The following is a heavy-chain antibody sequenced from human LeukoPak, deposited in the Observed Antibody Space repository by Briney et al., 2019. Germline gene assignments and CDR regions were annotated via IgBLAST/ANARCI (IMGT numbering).Heavy chain of an antibody. V-gene: IGHV3-21*01. CDR2: ISSSSSYI. CDR3: ARDPRDGDVLDN. Sequence: GGSLRLSCAASGFTFSSYSMNWVRQAPGKGLEWVSSISSSSSYIYYADSVKGRFPISRDNAKNSLYLQMNSLRAEDTAVYYCARDPRDGDVLDNWGQGTLVTVSA. J-gene: IGHJ4*02. CDR1: GFTFSSYS. D-gene: IGHD7-27*01.